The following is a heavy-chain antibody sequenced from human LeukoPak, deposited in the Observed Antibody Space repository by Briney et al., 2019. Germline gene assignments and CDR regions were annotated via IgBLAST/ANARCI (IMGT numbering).Heavy chain of an antibody. CDR2: ISAYNGNT. J-gene: IGHJ4*02. V-gene: IGHV1-18*01. CDR1: GGTFSSYA. CDR3: ARGDGVVGGTRDY. D-gene: IGHD1-26*01. Sequence: ASGKVSFKASGGTFSSYAISWVRQGPGQGPGWMGWISAYNGNTNYAQKLQGRVTMTTDTSTSTAYMELRSLRSDDTAVYYCARGDGVVGGTRDYWGQGTLVTVSS.